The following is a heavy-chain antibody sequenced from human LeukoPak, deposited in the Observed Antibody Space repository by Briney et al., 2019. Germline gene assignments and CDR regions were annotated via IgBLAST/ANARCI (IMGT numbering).Heavy chain of an antibody. D-gene: IGHD2-15*01. J-gene: IGHJ6*02. CDR2: IIPIFGTA. V-gene: IGHV1-69*13. CDR3: ARDLVVAATDYYYYYGMDV. CDR1: GYSFTNYY. Sequence: SVKVSCKASGYSFTNYYIHWVRQAPGQGLEWMGGIIPIFGTANYAQKFQGRVTITADESTSTAYMELSSLRSEDTAVYYCARDLVVAATDYYYYYGMDVWGQGTTVIVSS.